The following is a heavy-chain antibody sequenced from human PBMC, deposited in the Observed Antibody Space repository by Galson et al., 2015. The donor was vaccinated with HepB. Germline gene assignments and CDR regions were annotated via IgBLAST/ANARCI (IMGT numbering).Heavy chain of an antibody. V-gene: IGHV4-30-4*01. CDR3: ARLERNSGSFDY. CDR2: IFYRGST. CDR1: GGSISNGDYY. J-gene: IGHJ4*02. Sequence: VNGGSISNGDYYWSWIRQSPGQGLEWIGHIFYRGSTYYKSSLENRVTISVDTSKNHFSLKLNFVTAADTAVYYCARLERNSGSFDYWGQGTLVTVSS. D-gene: IGHD3-10*01.